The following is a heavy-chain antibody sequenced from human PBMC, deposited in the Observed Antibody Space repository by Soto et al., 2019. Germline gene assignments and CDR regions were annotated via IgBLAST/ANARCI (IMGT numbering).Heavy chain of an antibody. D-gene: IGHD2-15*01. V-gene: IGHV3-23*01. J-gene: IGHJ4*02. CDR1: GFTFSSYA. Sequence: EVQLLESGGGLVQPGGSLRLSCAASGFTFSSYAMSWVRQATGKGLEWVSGISGSGGSTYYADSVKGRFTISRDNSKNTLYLQMNSLRGEDTAGYYCAKDLYRYDNWGQGTLVTVSS. CDR2: ISGSGGST. CDR3: AKDLYRYDN.